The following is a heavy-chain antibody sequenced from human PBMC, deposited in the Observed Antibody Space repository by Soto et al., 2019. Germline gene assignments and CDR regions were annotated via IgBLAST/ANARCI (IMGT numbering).Heavy chain of an antibody. D-gene: IGHD3-22*01. CDR2: FDPEDGET. CDR3: ATFMIVVDSP. Sequence: ASVKVSCKVSGYTLTELSMPRVRQAPGKGREWMGGFDPEDGETIYAQKCQGRVTMTEDTSTDTAYMELSSLRSEDTAVYYCATFMIVVDSPWGQGTLGTVSS. CDR1: GYTLTELS. J-gene: IGHJ5*02. V-gene: IGHV1-24*01.